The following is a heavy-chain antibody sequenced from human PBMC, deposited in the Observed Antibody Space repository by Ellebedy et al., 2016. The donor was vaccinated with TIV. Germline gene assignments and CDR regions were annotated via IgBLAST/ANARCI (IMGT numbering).Heavy chain of an antibody. Sequence: PGGSLRLSCAASGFTFSSYAMSWVRQAPGKGLEWVSAISGSGGSTYYADSVKGRFTISRDNSKNTLYLQMNSLRAEDTAVYYCAKDRSYYDTLTGYYTWFDPWGQGTLVTVSS. J-gene: IGHJ5*02. CDR1: GFTFSSYA. V-gene: IGHV3-23*01. D-gene: IGHD3-9*01. CDR3: AKDRSYYDTLTGYYTWFDP. CDR2: ISGSGGST.